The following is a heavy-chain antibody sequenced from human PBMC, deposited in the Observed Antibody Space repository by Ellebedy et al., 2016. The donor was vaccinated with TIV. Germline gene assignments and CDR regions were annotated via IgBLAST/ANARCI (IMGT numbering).Heavy chain of an antibody. CDR1: GYSFSSYW. CDR2: IKKDGTEK. CDR3: ARDPAATRFGPEDGMDV. J-gene: IGHJ6*02. D-gene: IGHD2-15*01. Sequence: GGSLRLSCAASGYSFSSYWMSWIRQAPGKGLEYVANIKKDGTEKYYVDSVKGRFTISRDNAKNSLYLQMNSLRAEDTAVYYCARDPAATRFGPEDGMDVWGQGTTVTVSS. V-gene: IGHV3-7*01.